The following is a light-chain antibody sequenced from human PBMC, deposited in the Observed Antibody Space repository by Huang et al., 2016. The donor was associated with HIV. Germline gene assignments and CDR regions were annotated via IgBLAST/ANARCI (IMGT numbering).Light chain of an antibody. CDR1: QGISTY. Sequence: IQLTQSPSSLSASVGDRVTITCRASQGISTYLAWYQQKPGKAPRLLSFDASSLQRGVPSRFGGSGSGTDFTLTISSLQPEDFATYYCQQLSNYPLTFGQGTKVEFK. CDR3: QQLSNYPLT. CDR2: DAS. V-gene: IGKV1-9*01. J-gene: IGKJ1*01.